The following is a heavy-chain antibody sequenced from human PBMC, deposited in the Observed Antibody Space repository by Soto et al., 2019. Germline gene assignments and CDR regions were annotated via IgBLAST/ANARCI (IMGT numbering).Heavy chain of an antibody. V-gene: IGHV4-59*01. CDR1: GDSISNYY. CDR3: ARGRYYFDY. Sequence: SDTLSLTCTVSGDSISNYYWSWIRQPPGKGLEWIGYMYHSGTSNYNPSLKSRVTISIDTSKNQFSLRLSSVTAADTAVYYCARGRYYFDYWGQGALVTVSS. J-gene: IGHJ4*02. CDR2: MYHSGTS.